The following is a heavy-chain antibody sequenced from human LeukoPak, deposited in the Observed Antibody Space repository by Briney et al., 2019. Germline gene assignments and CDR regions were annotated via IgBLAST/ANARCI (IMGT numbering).Heavy chain of an antibody. CDR2: TNPDVTRT. CDR1: GFILSGYS. V-gene: IGHV3-64*01. Sequence: PGGSLRLSCEPSGFILSGYSMHWVRQAPGKGLEYVSVTNPDVTRTYYTNSVKGRFIISRDNSKNTLYLQMGSLRDEDTAMYYCAREQPAGSTDYWGQGTLVTVSS. J-gene: IGHJ4*02. D-gene: IGHD2-2*01. CDR3: AREQPAGSTDY.